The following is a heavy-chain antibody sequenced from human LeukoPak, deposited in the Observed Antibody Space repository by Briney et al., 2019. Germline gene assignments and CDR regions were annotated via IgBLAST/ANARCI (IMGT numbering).Heavy chain of an antibody. CDR2: INPSSGGT. J-gene: IGHJ4*02. CDR3: ARPQEEDGYNYNWAFDY. CDR1: GYTFTDYY. V-gene: IGHV1-2*02. D-gene: IGHD5-24*01. Sequence: ASVKVSCKASGYTFTDYYMHWVRQAPGQGLEWMGWINPSSGGTNYAQKFQGRVTVTRDTSISTAYMDLSRLRSDDTAVYYCARPQEEDGYNYNWAFDYWGQGTLVTVSS.